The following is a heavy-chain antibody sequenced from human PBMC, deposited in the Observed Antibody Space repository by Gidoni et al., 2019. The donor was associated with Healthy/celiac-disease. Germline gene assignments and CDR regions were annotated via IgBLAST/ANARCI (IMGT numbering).Heavy chain of an antibody. J-gene: IGHJ6*02. CDR1: ASCFRTFW. Sequence: EVQLVESGGGLVQPGGSLRLSCAASASCFRTFWMHWVRQAPGKGLVWVPRINSDGSFTKSADYVRGRFTISRDNAKNTLFLQMNTLRAEDTAVYFCARALGDYSDSYGLDVWGQGTTVTVS. CDR2: INSDGSFT. V-gene: IGHV3-74*03. D-gene: IGHD3-16*01. CDR3: ARALGDYSDSYGLDV.